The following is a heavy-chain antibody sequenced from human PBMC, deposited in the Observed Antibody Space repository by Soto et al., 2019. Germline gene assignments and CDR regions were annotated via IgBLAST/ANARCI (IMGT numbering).Heavy chain of an antibody. V-gene: IGHV4-34*01. CDR3: ARDRIGWSALGVYGMDV. Sequence: KPSETLSLTCAAYGGSFSGYYWSWIRQPPGKGLEWIGEINHSGSTNYNPSLKSRVTISVDTSKNQFSLKLSSVTAADTAVYYCARDRIGWSALGVYGMDVWGQVTTVTVSS. J-gene: IGHJ6*01. D-gene: IGHD3-3*01. CDR1: GGSFSGYY. CDR2: INHSGST.